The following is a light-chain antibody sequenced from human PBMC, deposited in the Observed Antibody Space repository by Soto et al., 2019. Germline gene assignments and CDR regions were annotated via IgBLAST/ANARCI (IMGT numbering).Light chain of an antibody. CDR2: GAS. Sequence: ELVLTQSPRTLSLSPGESATLSCTASQSVRSNSLAWYQQKPGQAPRLLMFGASGRATGTPPRFSGRGSGTDITLTISRLEPEDFAVYYCQQYGTSPLTFGGGTKVDI. CDR3: QQYGTSPLT. V-gene: IGKV3-20*01. J-gene: IGKJ4*01. CDR1: QSVRSNS.